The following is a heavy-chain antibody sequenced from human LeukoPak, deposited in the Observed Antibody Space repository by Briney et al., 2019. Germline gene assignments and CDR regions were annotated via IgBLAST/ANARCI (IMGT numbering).Heavy chain of an antibody. D-gene: IGHD3-22*01. CDR2: ITPILGIA. CDR1: GGTFSSYA. V-gene: IGHV1-69*04. J-gene: IGHJ4*02. Sequence: SVKVSCKASGGTFSSYAISWVRQAPGQGLEWMGRITPILGIANYAQKFQGRVTITADKSTSTAYMELSSLRSEDTAVYYCARIWDYYDSSGYIDYWGQGTLVTVSS. CDR3: ARIWDYYDSSGYIDY.